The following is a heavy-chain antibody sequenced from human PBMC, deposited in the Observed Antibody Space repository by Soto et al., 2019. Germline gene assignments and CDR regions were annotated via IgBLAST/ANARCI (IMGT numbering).Heavy chain of an antibody. CDR2: INHSGST. CDR1: GESFSGYY. V-gene: IGHV4-34*01. CDR3: ARGITGTTVRHWFDP. Sequence: PSETLSLTWAVYGESFSGYYWSWIRQPPGKGLEWIGEINHSGSTNYNPSLKSRVTISVDTSKNQFSLKLSSVTAADTAVYYCARGITGTTVRHWFDPWGQGTLVTVSS. D-gene: IGHD1-7*01. J-gene: IGHJ5*02.